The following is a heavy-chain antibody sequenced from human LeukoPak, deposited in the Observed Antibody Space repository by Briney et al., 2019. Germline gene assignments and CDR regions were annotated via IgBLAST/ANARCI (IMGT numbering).Heavy chain of an antibody. CDR2: INPNSGGI. J-gene: IGHJ4*02. CDR3: AREKIDYYDSSGNTGDY. Sequence: ASVKVSCKASGYTFTGYYMHWVRQAPGQGLEWMGWINPNSGGINYAQKFQGRVTMTRDTSISTAYMELSRLRSDDTAVYYCAREKIDYYDSSGNTGDYWGQGTLVTVSS. CDR1: GYTFTGYY. V-gene: IGHV1-2*02. D-gene: IGHD3-22*01.